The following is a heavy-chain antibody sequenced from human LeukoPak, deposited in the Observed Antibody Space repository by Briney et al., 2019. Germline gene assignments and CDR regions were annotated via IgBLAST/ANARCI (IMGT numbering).Heavy chain of an antibody. CDR1: GGSFSGYY. D-gene: IGHD2-2*01. V-gene: IGHV4-34*01. Sequence: SETLSLTCAVYGGSFSGYYWSWIRQPPGKGLEWIGEINHSGSTNYNPSLRSRVTISVDTSKNQFSLKLSSVTAADTAVYYCARGHPSSVPHYFDYWGQGTLVTVSS. CDR2: INHSGST. J-gene: IGHJ4*02. CDR3: ARGHPSSVPHYFDY.